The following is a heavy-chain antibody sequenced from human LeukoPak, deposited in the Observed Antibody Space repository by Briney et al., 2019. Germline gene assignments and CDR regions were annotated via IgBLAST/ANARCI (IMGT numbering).Heavy chain of an antibody. CDR1: GGSISSGSYY. CDR2: INHSGST. D-gene: IGHD3-10*01. V-gene: IGHV4-39*07. J-gene: IGHJ5*02. Sequence: SETLSLTCTVSGGSISSGSYYWSWIRQPPGKGLEWIGEINHSGSTNYNPSLKSRVTISVDTSKNQFSLKLSSVTAADTAVYYCARPYYYGSGSYRIGNWFDPWGQGTLVTVSS. CDR3: ARPYYYGSGSYRIGNWFDP.